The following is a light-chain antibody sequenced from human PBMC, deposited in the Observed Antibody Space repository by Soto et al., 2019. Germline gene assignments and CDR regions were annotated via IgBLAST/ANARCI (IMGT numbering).Light chain of an antibody. Sequence: QPVLTQPPSVSGSPGQSVTISCTGTSTDFVSYNRVSWYQQPPGTAPKLIIYEASNRPSGVPDRFSGSKSGNTASLTFSGLQAADEADYYCSLYTSENTYVFGTGTKLTVL. CDR2: EAS. CDR1: STDFVSYNR. V-gene: IGLV2-18*01. CDR3: SLYTSENTYV. J-gene: IGLJ1*01.